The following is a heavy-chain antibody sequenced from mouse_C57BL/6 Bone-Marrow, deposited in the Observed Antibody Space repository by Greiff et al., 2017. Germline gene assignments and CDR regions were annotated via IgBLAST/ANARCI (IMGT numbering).Heavy chain of an antibody. CDR2: IRLKSDNYAT. V-gene: IGHV6-3*01. CDR1: GFTFSNYW. J-gene: IGHJ2*01. Sequence: EVHLVESGGGLVQPGGSMKLSCVASGFTFSNYWMNWVRQSPEKGLEWVAQIRLKSDNYATHYAESVKGRFTISRDDSKSSVYLQMNNLRAEDTGIYYCTAGLRVDYWGQGTTLTVSS. CDR3: TAGLRVDY.